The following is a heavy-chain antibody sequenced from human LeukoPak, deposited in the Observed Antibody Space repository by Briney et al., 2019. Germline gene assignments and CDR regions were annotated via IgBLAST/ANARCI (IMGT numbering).Heavy chain of an antibody. Sequence: SVKVSCKASGGTFSSYTISWVRQAPGQGLEWMGRIIPILGIANYAQKFQGRVTITADKSTSTACMELSSLRSEDTAVYYCARVRDIVVVPAATNWFDPWGQGTLVTVSS. D-gene: IGHD2-2*01. CDR3: ARVRDIVVVPAATNWFDP. V-gene: IGHV1-69*02. CDR2: IIPILGIA. CDR1: GGTFSSYT. J-gene: IGHJ5*02.